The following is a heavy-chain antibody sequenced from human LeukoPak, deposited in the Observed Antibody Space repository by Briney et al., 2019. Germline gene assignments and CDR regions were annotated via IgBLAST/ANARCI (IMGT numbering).Heavy chain of an antibody. Sequence: GASVKVSCTASRYTFTGYYMHWVRQAPGQGLEWMGWINPNSGATNYAQKFQGRVTMTGDTSTSTAYMELSSLTSDDTAVYYCARDHYYDIPYFDYWGQGTLVTVSS. CDR3: ARDHYYDIPYFDY. D-gene: IGHD3-22*01. CDR2: INPNSGAT. CDR1: RYTFTGYY. V-gene: IGHV1-2*02. J-gene: IGHJ4*02.